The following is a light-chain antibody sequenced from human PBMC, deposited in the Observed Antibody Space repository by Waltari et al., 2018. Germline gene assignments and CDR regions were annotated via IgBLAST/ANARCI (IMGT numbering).Light chain of an antibody. V-gene: IGLV2-8*01. CDR2: GVN. J-gene: IGLJ3*02. CDR1: SSDVGAHNF. Sequence: QSALTQPPSASGSPGQSVTISCTGTSSDVGAHNFVSWYQQHPGKAPKLMIYGVNKRPSGVPDRFSGSKSGNTASLTVSGLQAEDEADYYCNSFARSTYTGSDTWVFGGGTKLTVL. CDR3: NSFARSTYTGSDTWV.